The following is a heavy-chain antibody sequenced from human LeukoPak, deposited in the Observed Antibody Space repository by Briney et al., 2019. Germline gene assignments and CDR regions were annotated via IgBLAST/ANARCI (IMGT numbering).Heavy chain of an antibody. D-gene: IGHD3-22*01. CDR1: GYTFTSYG. V-gene: IGHV1-18*01. CDR2: ISAYNGNT. CDR3: ARDSPYYYDSSGYPY. J-gene: IGHJ4*02. Sequence: ASVNVSCKASGYTFTSYGISWVRQAPGQGLEWMGWISAYNGNTNYAQKLQGRVTMTTDTSTSTAYMELRSLRSDDTAVYYCARDSPYYYDSSGYPYWGQGTLVTVSS.